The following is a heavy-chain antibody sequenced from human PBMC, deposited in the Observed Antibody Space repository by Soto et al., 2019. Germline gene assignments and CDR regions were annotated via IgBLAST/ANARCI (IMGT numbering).Heavy chain of an antibody. CDR1: GYTFTSYY. CDR2: INPSGGST. J-gene: IGHJ4*02. D-gene: IGHD3-22*01. Sequence: ASVKVSCKASGYTFTSYYMHWVRQAPGQGLEWMGIINPSGGSTSYAQKFQGRVTMTRDTSTSTVSLKLSSVTAADTAVYYCASEYYYDSSGPGGFDYWGQGTLVTVSS. CDR3: ASEYYYDSSGPGGFDY. V-gene: IGHV1-46*01.